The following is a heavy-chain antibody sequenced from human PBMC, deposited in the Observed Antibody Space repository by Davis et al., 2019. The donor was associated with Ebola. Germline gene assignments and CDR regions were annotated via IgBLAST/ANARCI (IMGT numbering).Heavy chain of an antibody. CDR3: ARDWVGATTVLLYYGMDV. J-gene: IGHJ6*02. CDR1: GGTFSSYA. V-gene: IGHV1-69*13. Sequence: VKVSCKASGGTFSSYAISWVRQAPGQGLEWMGGIIPIFGTANYAQKFQGRVTITADESTSTAYMELRSLRSDDTAVYYCARDWVGATTVLLYYGMDVWGQGTTVTVSS. CDR2: IIPIFGTA. D-gene: IGHD1-26*01.